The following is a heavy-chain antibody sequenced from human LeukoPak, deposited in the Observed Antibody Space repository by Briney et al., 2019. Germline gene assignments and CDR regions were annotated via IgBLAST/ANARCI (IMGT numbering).Heavy chain of an antibody. J-gene: IGHJ4*02. CDR2: IYYRGST. D-gene: IGHD4-23*01. Sequence: PSETLSLTCTVSGGSISSYYWSWIRQPPGKGLEWIGYIYYRGSTNYNPSLKSRVTISVDRSKNQLSLKLSSVTAADTAVYYCARDYGGKFDSWGQGTLVTVSS. CDR3: ARDYGGKFDS. CDR1: GGSISSYY. V-gene: IGHV4-59*01.